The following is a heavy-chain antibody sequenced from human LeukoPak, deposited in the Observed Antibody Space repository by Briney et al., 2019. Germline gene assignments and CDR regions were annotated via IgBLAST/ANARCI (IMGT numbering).Heavy chain of an antibody. V-gene: IGHV4-34*01. D-gene: IGHD3-22*01. CDR2: INHRGGT. CDR3: ARAYYYDSSAAIDY. Sequence: SETLSLTCGVYGGSFSGYYWNWIRQPPGMGLEWIGEINHRGGTGYNPSLKSRVTMSVDTSKNVFSLKLTSVTAADAAVYYCARAYYYDSSAAIDYWGQGILVTVSS. CDR1: GGSFSGYY. J-gene: IGHJ4*02.